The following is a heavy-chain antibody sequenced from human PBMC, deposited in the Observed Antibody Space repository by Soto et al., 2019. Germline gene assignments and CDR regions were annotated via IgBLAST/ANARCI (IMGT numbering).Heavy chain of an antibody. J-gene: IGHJ1*01. Sequence: SETLCLTCTVSGGSISSSSYYWGWIRQPPGKGLEWIGSIYYSGSTYYNPSLKSRVTISVDTSKNQFSLKLSSVTAADTAVYYCARLRSGSYYTPEYFQHWGQGTLVTVSS. CDR3: ARLRSGSYYTPEYFQH. V-gene: IGHV4-39*01. D-gene: IGHD1-26*01. CDR1: GGSISSSSYY. CDR2: IYYSGST.